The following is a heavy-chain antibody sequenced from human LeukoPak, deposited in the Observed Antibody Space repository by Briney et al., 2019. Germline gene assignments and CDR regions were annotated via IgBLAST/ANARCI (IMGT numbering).Heavy chain of an antibody. D-gene: IGHD3-10*01. Sequence: SETLSLTCAVYGGSFSGHYWSWIRQPPGKGLEWIGEMNHSGSTNYNPSLKSRVTISVDTSKNQFSLKLSSVTAADTAVYYCARLTKNDSGTYRFGKKKRGYMDVWGKGTTVTISS. CDR2: MNHSGST. V-gene: IGHV4-34*01. CDR3: ARLTKNDSGTYRFGKKKRGYMDV. CDR1: GGSFSGHY. J-gene: IGHJ6*03.